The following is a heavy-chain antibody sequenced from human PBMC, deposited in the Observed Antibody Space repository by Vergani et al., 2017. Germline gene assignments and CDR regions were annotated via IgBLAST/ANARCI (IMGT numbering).Heavy chain of an antibody. V-gene: IGHV1-2*02. Sequence: QVQLVQSGAEVKKPGASVKVSCKASGYTFTGYYMHWVRQAPGQGLEWMGWINPNSGGTNYAQKFQGRVTMTRDTSISTAYMELRRLRPDDTAGFYCVGPHLDATGVGGFDYWGQGTLVTVSS. D-gene: IGHD4-23*01. CDR1: GYTFTGYY. J-gene: IGHJ4*02. CDR2: INPNSGGT. CDR3: VGPHLDATGVGGFDY.